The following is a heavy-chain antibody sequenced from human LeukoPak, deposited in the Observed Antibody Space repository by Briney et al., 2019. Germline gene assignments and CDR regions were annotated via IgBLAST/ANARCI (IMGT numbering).Heavy chain of an antibody. D-gene: IGHD3-22*01. J-gene: IGHJ2*01. V-gene: IGHV1-69*05. CDR1: GGTFSSYA. CDR3: ARVGCYDSSGYYYWYFDL. CDR2: IIPIFGTA. Sequence: SVKVSCKASGGTFSSYAISWVRQAPGQGLEWMGGIIPIFGTANYAQKFQGRVTITTDESTSTAYMELSSLRSEDTAVYYCARVGCYDSSGYYYWYFDLWGRGTLVTVSS.